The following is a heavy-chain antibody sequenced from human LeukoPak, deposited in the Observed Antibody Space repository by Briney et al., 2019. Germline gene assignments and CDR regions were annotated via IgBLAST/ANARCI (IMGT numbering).Heavy chain of an antibody. CDR3: ARDGVSAYCSSTSCPDAFDI. Sequence: PGGSLRLSCAASGFTFSSYSMNWVRQAPGKGLEGVSSISSSSSYIYYADSVKGRFTISRDNAKNSLYLQMNSLRAEDTAVYYCARDGVSAYCSSTSCPDAFDIWGQGTMVTVSS. CDR2: ISSSSSYI. V-gene: IGHV3-21*01. CDR1: GFTFSSYS. D-gene: IGHD2-2*01. J-gene: IGHJ3*02.